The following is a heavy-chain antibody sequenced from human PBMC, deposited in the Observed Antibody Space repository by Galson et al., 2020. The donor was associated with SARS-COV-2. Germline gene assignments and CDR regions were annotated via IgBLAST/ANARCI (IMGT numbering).Heavy chain of an antibody. CDR2: IYYSGST. D-gene: IGHD2-21*02. CDR3: ARATAPDVYGMDV. Sequence: SETLSLTCTVSGGSISRGDYYWSWIRQPPGKGLEWIGYIYYSGSTYYNPSLKSRVTISVDTAKNQFSLKLSSVTAADTAVYYCARATAPDVYGMDVWGQGTTVTVSS. CDR1: GGSISRGDYY. J-gene: IGHJ6*02. V-gene: IGHV4-30-4*01.